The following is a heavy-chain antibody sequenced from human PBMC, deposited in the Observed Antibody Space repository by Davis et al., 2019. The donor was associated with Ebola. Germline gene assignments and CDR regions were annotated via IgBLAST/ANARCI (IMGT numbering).Heavy chain of an antibody. V-gene: IGHV4-30-2*01. J-gene: IGHJ4*02. CDR2: IYHSGST. CDR3: ARAAYCSGGSCSRYFDY. Sequence: PSETLSLTCAVSGGSISSGGYSWSWIRQPPGKGLEWIGYIYHSGSTYYNPSLKSRVTISVDRSKNQFSLKLSSVTAADTAVYYCARAAYCSGGSCSRYFDYWGQGTLVTVSS. CDR1: GGSISSGGYS. D-gene: IGHD2-15*01.